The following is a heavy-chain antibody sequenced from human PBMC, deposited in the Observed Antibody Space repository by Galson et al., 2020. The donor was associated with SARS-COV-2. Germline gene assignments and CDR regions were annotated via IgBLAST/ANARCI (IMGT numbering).Heavy chain of an antibody. CDR1: GFSLSTSGVG. CDR3: AHRRLVDPYDYGSGSYYD. Sequence: SGPTLVKPTQTLTLTCTFSGFSLSTSGVGVGWIRQPPGKALEWLALIYWNDDKRYSPSLKSRLTITKDTSKNQVVLTMTNMDPVDTATYYCAHRRLVDPYDYGSGSYYDWGQGTLVTVSS. J-gene: IGHJ4*02. V-gene: IGHV2-5*01. CDR2: IYWNDDK. D-gene: IGHD3-10*01.